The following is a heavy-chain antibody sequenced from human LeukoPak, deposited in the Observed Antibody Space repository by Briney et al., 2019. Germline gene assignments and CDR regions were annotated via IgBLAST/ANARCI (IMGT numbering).Heavy chain of an antibody. CDR3: ARDIAAREYYYYYYYMDV. J-gene: IGHJ6*03. CDR2: INPNSGGT. Sequence: ASVTVSCKASGYTFTGYYMHWVRQAPGQGLEWIGWINPNSGGTNYAQKFQGRVTMTRDTSISTAYMELSRLRSDDTAVYYCARDIAAREYYYYYYYMDVWGKGTTVTVSS. V-gene: IGHV1-2*02. CDR1: GYTFTGYY. D-gene: IGHD6-6*01.